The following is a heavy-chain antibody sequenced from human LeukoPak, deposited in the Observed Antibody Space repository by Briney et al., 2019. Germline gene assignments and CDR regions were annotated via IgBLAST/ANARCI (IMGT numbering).Heavy chain of an antibody. D-gene: IGHD3-10*01. J-gene: IGHJ4*02. V-gene: IGHV1-69*01. CDR2: IIPIFGTA. CDR3: ARVGYYGSGSYPSWTYYFDY. Sequence: ASVKVSCKASGGTFSSYAISWVRQAPGQGLEWMGGIIPIFGTANYAQKFQGRVTITADESTSTAYMELSNLRSEDTAVYYCARVGYYGSGSYPSWTYYFDYWGQGTLVTVSS. CDR1: GGTFSSYA.